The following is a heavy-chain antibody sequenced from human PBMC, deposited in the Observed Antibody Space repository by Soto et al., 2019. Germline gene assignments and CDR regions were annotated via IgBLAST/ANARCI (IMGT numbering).Heavy chain of an antibody. CDR2: IIPIFGTA. V-gene: IGHV1-69*01. D-gene: IGHD2-15*01. CDR3: ARKLYCCGGSCYSGDYYYYYGMDV. Sequence: QVQLVQSGAEVKKPGSSVKVSCKASGGTFSSYAISWVRQAPGQGLEWMGGIIPIFGTANYAQKFQGRVTITADESTSTAYMELSSLRTEDTAVYYCARKLYCCGGSCYSGDYYYYYGMDVWGQGTTVTVSS. CDR1: GGTFSSYA. J-gene: IGHJ6*02.